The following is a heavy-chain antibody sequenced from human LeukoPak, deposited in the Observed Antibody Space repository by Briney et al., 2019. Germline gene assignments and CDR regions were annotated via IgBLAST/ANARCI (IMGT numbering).Heavy chain of an antibody. J-gene: IGHJ4*02. CDR1: GFSISDYY. CDR3: ARLSQGIAVAGTFDY. Sequence: PGGSLRLSCAASGFSISDYYMIWIRQPPGKGLEWIGSIYYSGSTYYNPSLKSRVTISVDTSKNQFSLKLSSVTAADTAVYYCARLSQGIAVAGTFDYWGQGTLVTVSS. CDR2: IYYSGST. V-gene: IGHV4-39*01. D-gene: IGHD6-19*01.